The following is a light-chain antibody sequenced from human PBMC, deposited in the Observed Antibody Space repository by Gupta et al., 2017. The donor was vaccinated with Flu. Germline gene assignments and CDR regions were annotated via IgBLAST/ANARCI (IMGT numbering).Light chain of an antibody. CDR1: QGISTY. CDR3: RQEDTNWWT. J-gene: IGKJ1*01. Sequence: AIHMTQSPSSVSASTGDRITITCRASQGISTYLAWYQQKPGNAPKLLVYATSTLQSGVPSRFSGSGSGRNFTLTIDWLQSEDFAAYYCRQEDTNWWTFGQGTKVEIK. CDR2: ATS. V-gene: IGKV1-8*01.